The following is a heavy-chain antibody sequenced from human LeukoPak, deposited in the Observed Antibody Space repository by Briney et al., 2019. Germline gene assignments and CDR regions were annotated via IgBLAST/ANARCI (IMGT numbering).Heavy chain of an antibody. CDR1: GFTFDDYA. Sequence: PGGSLRLSCAASGFTFDDYAMHWVRQAPGKGLEWVSGISWNSGSIGYADSVKGRFTISRDNAKNSLYLQMNSLRAEDTALYYCAKEIHPYYYGMDVWGQGTTVTVSS. CDR3: AKEIHPYYYGMDV. V-gene: IGHV3-9*01. CDR2: ISWNSGSI. J-gene: IGHJ6*02.